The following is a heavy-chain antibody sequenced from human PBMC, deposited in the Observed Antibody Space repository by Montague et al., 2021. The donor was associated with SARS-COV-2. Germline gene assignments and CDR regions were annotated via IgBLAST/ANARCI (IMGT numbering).Heavy chain of an antibody. D-gene: IGHD3-10*01. Sequence: SETLSLTCSISAGSISGYCLAWIRQPPGKGLEWIAYIYYSGGANYNPSLRSRVTMSVDTSNNQFSLRLSSVTAADTAVYYCARAAAVRRAVRWFDHWGQGALVTVSS. J-gene: IGHJ5*02. CDR3: ARAAAVRRAVRWFDH. CDR1: AGSISGYC. CDR2: IYYSGGA. V-gene: IGHV4-59*01.